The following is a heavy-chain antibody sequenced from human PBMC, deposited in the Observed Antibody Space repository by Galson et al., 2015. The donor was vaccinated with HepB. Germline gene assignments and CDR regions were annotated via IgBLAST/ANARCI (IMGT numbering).Heavy chain of an antibody. Sequence: LSLTCAVSGGSISSSNWWSWVRQPPGKGLEWIGEIYHSGSTNYNPSLKSRVTISVDKSKNQFSLKLSSVTAADTAVYYCARDRGDYYDSSGMDWYFDLWGRGTLVTVSS. D-gene: IGHD3-22*01. J-gene: IGHJ2*01. CDR2: IYHSGST. CDR3: ARDRGDYYDSSGMDWYFDL. V-gene: IGHV4-4*02. CDR1: GGSISSSNW.